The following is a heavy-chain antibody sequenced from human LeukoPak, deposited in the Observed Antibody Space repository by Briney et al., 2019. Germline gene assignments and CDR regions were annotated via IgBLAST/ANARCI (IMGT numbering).Heavy chain of an antibody. CDR3: ASGFCSGGSCHTTNSPFDY. D-gene: IGHD2-15*01. Sequence: GGSLRLSCAASGFTVSSNYMSWVRQAPGKGLEWVSVIYSGGSTYYADSVKGRFTISRDNSKNTLYLQMNSLRAEDTAVYYRASGFCSGGSCHTTNSPFDYWGQGTLVTVSS. CDR1: GFTVSSNY. J-gene: IGHJ4*02. V-gene: IGHV3-66*01. CDR2: IYSGGST.